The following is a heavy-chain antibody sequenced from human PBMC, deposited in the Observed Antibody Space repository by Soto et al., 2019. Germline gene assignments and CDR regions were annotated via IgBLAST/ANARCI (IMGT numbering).Heavy chain of an antibody. CDR3: GRPRTSLLTQASFAY. Sequence: SETLSLTCTVSGGSVSNSNYYWGWIRQSPGKGLEWIGSVYYRGRSYSKSSVKSRVTISVDTSKNQFSLNLNSVTASDTAVYFCGRPRTSLLTQASFAYWGPGALVTVSS. CDR1: GGSVSNSNYY. D-gene: IGHD1-26*01. V-gene: IGHV4-39*01. J-gene: IGHJ4*02. CDR2: VYYRGRS.